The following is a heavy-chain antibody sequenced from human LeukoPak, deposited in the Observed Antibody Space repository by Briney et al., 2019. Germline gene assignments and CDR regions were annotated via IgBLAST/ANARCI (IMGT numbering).Heavy chain of an antibody. D-gene: IGHD3-10*01. Sequence: PSETLSLTCTVSGGPISSYYWSWIRQPAGKGLEWIGHIYTSGSTKYNPSLRSRVTMSVDTSKNLFSLKLSSVTAADTAVYYCAREEDYGSGSYSPNFDYWGQGTLVTVSS. V-gene: IGHV4-4*07. CDR1: GGPISSYY. J-gene: IGHJ4*02. CDR3: AREEDYGSGSYSPNFDY. CDR2: IYTSGST.